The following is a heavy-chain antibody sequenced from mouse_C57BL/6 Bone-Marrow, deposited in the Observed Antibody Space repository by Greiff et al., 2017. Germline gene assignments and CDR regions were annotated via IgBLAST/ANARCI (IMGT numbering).Heavy chain of an antibody. CDR1: GYTFTSYG. V-gene: IGHV1-81*01. CDR3: ARALLSAWFAY. CDR2: IYPRSGNT. D-gene: IGHD1-1*01. Sequence: VQLQQSGAELARPGASVKLSCKASGYTFTSYGISWVKQRTGQGLEWIGEIYPRSGNTYYNEKFKGKATLTAAKYSRPASMELRSLTSEDAAVYFCARALLSAWFAYWGQGTLVTVSA. J-gene: IGHJ3*01.